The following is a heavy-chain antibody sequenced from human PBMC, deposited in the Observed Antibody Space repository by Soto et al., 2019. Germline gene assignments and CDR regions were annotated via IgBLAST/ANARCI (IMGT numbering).Heavy chain of an antibody. CDR1: GFTFSSYE. J-gene: IGHJ3*02. CDR2: ISSSGSTI. Sequence: EVQLVESGGGLVQPGGSLRLSCAASGFTFSSYEMNWVRQAPGKGLEWVSYISSSGSTIYYADSVKGRFTISRDNAKNSLYLQMNSLRAEDTAVYYCASLVVAGGDDAFDIWGQGTMVTVSS. CDR3: ASLVVAGGDDAFDI. D-gene: IGHD6-19*01. V-gene: IGHV3-48*03.